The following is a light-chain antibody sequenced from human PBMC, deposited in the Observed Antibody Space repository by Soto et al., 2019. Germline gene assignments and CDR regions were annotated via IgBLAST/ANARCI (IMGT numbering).Light chain of an antibody. J-gene: IGKJ4*01. CDR3: QQRTNWRLT. CDR1: QSVGSH. CDR2: DAF. Sequence: EVVLTQSPATLSLSPGERATLSYRASQSVGSHLTWYQQKPGQAPRLLIYDAFNRATGIPARFSGSGSGTDFTLTISSLEPEDFAVYYCQQRTNWRLTFGGGTKVEIK. V-gene: IGKV3-11*01.